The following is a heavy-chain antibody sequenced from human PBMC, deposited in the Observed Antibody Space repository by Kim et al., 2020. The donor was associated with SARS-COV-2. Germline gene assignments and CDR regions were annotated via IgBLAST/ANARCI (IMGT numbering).Heavy chain of an antibody. V-gene: IGHV3-48*04. CDR2: IRSSSSTL. D-gene: IGHD3-16*01. CDR3: ARDVRGGGMDV. CDR1: GFTFSTNT. J-gene: IGHJ6*02. Sequence: GGSLRLSCAASGFTFSTNTMNWVRQAPGKGLEWISYIRSSSSTLYYADSVKGRFTISRDNAKNSLFLQMNSLRVEDTAVYYCARDVRGGGMDVWGQGTTVTVSS.